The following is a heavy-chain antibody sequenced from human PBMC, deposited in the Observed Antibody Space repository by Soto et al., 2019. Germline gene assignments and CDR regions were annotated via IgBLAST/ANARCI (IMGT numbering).Heavy chain of an antibody. CDR2: IYYSGST. J-gene: IGHJ6*03. Sequence: SETLSLTCTVSGGSISSSSYYWGWIRQPPGKGLEWIGSIYYSGSTYYNPSLKSRVTISIDTSRNQFSLKLTSVTAADTAVYYCARLGYCSGVSCYSYYYYYMDVWGKGTTVTVSS. V-gene: IGHV4-39*01. CDR1: GGSISSSSYY. D-gene: IGHD2-15*01. CDR3: ARLGYCSGVSCYSYYYYYMDV.